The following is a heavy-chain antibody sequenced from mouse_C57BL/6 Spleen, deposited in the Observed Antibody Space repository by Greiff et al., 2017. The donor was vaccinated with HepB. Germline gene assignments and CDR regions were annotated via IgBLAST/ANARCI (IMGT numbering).Heavy chain of an antibody. V-gene: IGHV1-4*01. Sequence: VQLQQSGAELARPGASVKMSCKASGYTFTSYTMHWVKQRPGQGLEWIGYINPSSGYTKYNQKFKDKATLTADKSSSTAYMQLSSLTSEDSAVYYCARSMDGYYTWFAYWGQGTLVTVSA. CDR1: GYTFTSYT. J-gene: IGHJ3*01. CDR3: ARSMDGYYTWFAY. D-gene: IGHD2-3*01. CDR2: INPSSGYT.